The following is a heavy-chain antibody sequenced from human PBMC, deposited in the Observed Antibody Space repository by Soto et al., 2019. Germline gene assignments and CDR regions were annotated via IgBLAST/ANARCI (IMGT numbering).Heavy chain of an antibody. CDR1: GGSVNSGGYF. J-gene: IGHJ4*02. D-gene: IGHD1-26*01. Sequence: QMQLQESGPGLVKPSETLSLTCSVSGGSVNSGGYFWSWIRQPPGKGLEWIGYVHYSGLTKYNPSLKTPVTISVDTSTNQFSLNLSSVTAAATAVYYCARHQVGTTTGFDYWGQGILVTVSS. V-gene: IGHV4-61*08. CDR3: ARHQVGTTTGFDY. CDR2: VHYSGLT.